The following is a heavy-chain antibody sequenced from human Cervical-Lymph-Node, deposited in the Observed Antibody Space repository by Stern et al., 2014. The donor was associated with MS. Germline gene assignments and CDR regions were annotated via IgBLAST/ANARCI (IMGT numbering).Heavy chain of an antibody. CDR2: IYTTGGT. V-gene: IGHV4-61*02. Sequence: VQLLESGPGLVKPSQTLSLTCSVSGDSISSGGYYWNWIRQPAGKGLEWIGRIYTTGGTNLNPSLDSRVTMSVDTSKNQFSLQLRSVTAADTAVYYCARDRQWLIDYWGQGTLVTVSS. CDR3: ARDRQWLIDY. J-gene: IGHJ4*02. CDR1: GDSISSGGYY. D-gene: IGHD6-19*01.